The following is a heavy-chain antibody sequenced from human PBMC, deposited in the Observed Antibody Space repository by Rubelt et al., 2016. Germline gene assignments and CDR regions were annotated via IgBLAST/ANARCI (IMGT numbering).Heavy chain of an antibody. D-gene: IGHD2-2*02. CDR3: ARVGGEVDIVVVPAAIHPDNWYFDL. J-gene: IGHJ2*01. V-gene: IGHV4-34*01. Sequence: SWIRQPPGKGLEWIAEINHVGSTNYNASLKSRVTISIDTSKNQLSLKLRSVTAADTAVYYCARVGGEVDIVVVPAAIHPDNWYFDLWGRGTLVTVSS. CDR2: INHVGST.